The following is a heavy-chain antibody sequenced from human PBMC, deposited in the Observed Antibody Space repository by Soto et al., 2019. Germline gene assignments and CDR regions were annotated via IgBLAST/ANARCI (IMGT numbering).Heavy chain of an antibody. V-gene: IGHV1-69*06. CDR3: ARGVDGSRHYYTGPTAFEI. D-gene: IGHD3-10*01. CDR2: TIPVFNTA. Sequence: QVQLEQSGAEVKKPGSSVKVYCKASGGTLSDHGVAWLRQAPGQGIEWMGGTIPVFNTAKYAQKLQGRVTVTEDKFANIAYKKSSSLRSEDTSLSFSARGVDGSRHYYTGPTAFEIWGQGTMVIFTS. J-gene: IGHJ3*02. CDR1: GGTLSDHG.